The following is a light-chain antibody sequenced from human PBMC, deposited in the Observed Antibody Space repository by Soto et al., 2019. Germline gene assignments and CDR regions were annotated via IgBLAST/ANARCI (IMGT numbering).Light chain of an antibody. CDR1: SSDVGAYNY. Sequence: QSALTQPASVSGSPGQSITISCTGTSSDVGAYNYVSWYQQHPGKAPKLMIHDVSNRPSGVSNRFSGSTSGNTASLTISGLQDEDEADYYCSSYTSSSTYVFGTGTKVTVL. CDR2: DVS. CDR3: SSYTSSSTYV. V-gene: IGLV2-14*01. J-gene: IGLJ1*01.